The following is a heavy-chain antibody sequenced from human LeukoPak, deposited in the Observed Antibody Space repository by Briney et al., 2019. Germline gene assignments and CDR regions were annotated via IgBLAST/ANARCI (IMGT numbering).Heavy chain of an antibody. CDR3: AKSRQQLTRWDAFDI. J-gene: IGHJ3*02. CDR2: IYYSGST. CDR1: GGSISSSSYY. V-gene: IGHV4-39*07. Sequence: PSETLSLTCTVSGGSISSSSYYWGWIRQPPGKGLEWIGSIYYSGSTYYNPSLKSRVTISVDTSKNQFSLKLSSVTAADTAVYYCAKSRQQLTRWDAFDIWGQGTMVTVSS. D-gene: IGHD6-13*01.